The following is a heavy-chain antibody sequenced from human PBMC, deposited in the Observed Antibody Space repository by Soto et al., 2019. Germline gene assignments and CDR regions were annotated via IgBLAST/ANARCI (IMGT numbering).Heavy chain of an antibody. CDR3: ARRSRAAFVYYYYMDV. V-gene: IGHV4-39*01. CDR2: IYYSGST. J-gene: IGHJ6*03. CDR1: GGSISSSSYY. Sequence: PSETLSLTCTVSGGSISSSSYYWGWIRQPPGKGLEWIGSIYYSGSTYYNPSLKSRVTISVDTSKNQFSLKLSSVTAADTAVYYCARRSRAAFVYYYYMDVWGKGTTVTVSS. D-gene: IGHD6-13*01.